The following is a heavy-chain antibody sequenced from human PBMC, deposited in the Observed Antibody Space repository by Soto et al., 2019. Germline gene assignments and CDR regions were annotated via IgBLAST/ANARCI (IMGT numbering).Heavy chain of an antibody. J-gene: IGHJ4*02. CDR2: TYWDDDG. V-gene: IGHV2-5*04. Sequence: QITLKESGPTVVKSTQTLTLTCTFSGFSLDTSGVGVGWIRQPPGKALEWLALTYWDDDGRYSPSLKSSVTVTKDTSKNQVVLTMTNMDPIDTGTYYCVQTQGPIEHWGQGTLVAVSS. CDR1: GFSLDTSGVG. CDR3: VQTQGPIEH. D-gene: IGHD1-26*01.